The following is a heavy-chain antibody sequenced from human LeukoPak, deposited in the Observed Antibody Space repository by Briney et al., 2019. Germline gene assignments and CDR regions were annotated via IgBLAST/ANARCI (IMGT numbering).Heavy chain of an antibody. V-gene: IGHV3-30-3*01. J-gene: IGHJ4*02. CDR3: ARDPYSGSYLLPFDY. CDR1: GFTFSSYA. D-gene: IGHD1-26*01. Sequence: GGSLRLSCAASGFTFSSYAMHWVRQAPGKGLEWVAVISYDGSNKYYADSVKGRFTISRDNSKNTLYLQMNSLRAEDTAVYYCARDPYSGSYLLPFDYWGQGTLVTVSS. CDR2: ISYDGSNK.